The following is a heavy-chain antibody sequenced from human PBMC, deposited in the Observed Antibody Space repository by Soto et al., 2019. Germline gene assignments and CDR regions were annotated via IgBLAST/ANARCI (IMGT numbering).Heavy chain of an antibody. CDR1: GYTFTSYY. V-gene: IGHV1-46*01. Sequence: ASVKVSCKASGYTFTSYYMHWVRQAPGQGLEWMGIINPSGGSTSYAQKFQGRVTMTRDTSTSTVYMELSSLRSEDTAVYYCARAGPNVSGYWVYYYGMDVWGQGTTVTVSS. D-gene: IGHD3-22*01. J-gene: IGHJ6*02. CDR2: INPSGGST. CDR3: ARAGPNVSGYWVYYYGMDV.